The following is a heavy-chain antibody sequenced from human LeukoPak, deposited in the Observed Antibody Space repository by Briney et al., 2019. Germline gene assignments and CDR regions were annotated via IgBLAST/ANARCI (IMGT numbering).Heavy chain of an antibody. J-gene: IGHJ5*02. CDR3: AKDLLYGSGSYYSDWFDP. CDR2: ISYDGSNK. Sequence: GGSLRLSCAASGFTFSSYGMHWVRQAPGKGLEWVAVISYDGSNKYYADSVKGRFTISRDNSKNTLYLQMNSLRAEDTAVYYWAKDLLYGSGSYYSDWFDPWGQGTLVTVSS. CDR1: GFTFSSYG. V-gene: IGHV3-30*18. D-gene: IGHD3-10*01.